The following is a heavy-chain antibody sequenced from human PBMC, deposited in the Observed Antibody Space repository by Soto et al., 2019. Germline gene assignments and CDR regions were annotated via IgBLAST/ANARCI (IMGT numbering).Heavy chain of an antibody. V-gene: IGHV4-59*01. CDR1: GGSLSPYY. CDR2: IYHSGTT. J-gene: IGHJ6*02. CDR3: ARGGRYRYAMDV. Sequence: QVQLQESGPGLVKPSETLSLTCTVSGGSLSPYYWIWIRQPPGKRLEWIGYIYHSGTTNYNPSLKSRVSISVDTSKNQFSLKLSSVTAADTAVYYCARGGRYRYAMDVWGQGTTVSVSS. D-gene: IGHD1-1*01.